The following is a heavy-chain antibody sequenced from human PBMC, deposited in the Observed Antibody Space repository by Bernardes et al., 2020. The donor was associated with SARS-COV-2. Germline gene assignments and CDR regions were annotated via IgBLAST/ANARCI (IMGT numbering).Heavy chain of an antibody. V-gene: IGHV3-48*03. CDR2: ISISGSTN. CDR3: AREYNYGFES. D-gene: IGHD5-18*01. CDR1: GFTSSSSV. Sequence: GCPRLSPAASGFTSSSSVMNWVRPTPGKGLERGSYISISGSTNYYADSVKSRVTISRDKAKNSLYLQMNSLRAEDTAVYYCAREYNYGFESWGQGTLVTVSS. J-gene: IGHJ4*02.